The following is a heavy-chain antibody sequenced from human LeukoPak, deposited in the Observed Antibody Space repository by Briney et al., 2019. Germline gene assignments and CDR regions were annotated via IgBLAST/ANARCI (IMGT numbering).Heavy chain of an antibody. CDR1: GFTFSSYA. Sequence: GGSLRLSCAASGFTFSSYAMHWVRQAPGKGLEWVAVISYDGSNKYYADSVKGRFTISRDNSRNTLYLLMNSLRAEDTAVYYCARDYRAGGGATFAFDIWGQGTMVTVSS. D-gene: IGHD1-26*01. J-gene: IGHJ3*02. CDR3: ARDYRAGGGATFAFDI. V-gene: IGHV3-30-3*01. CDR2: ISYDGSNK.